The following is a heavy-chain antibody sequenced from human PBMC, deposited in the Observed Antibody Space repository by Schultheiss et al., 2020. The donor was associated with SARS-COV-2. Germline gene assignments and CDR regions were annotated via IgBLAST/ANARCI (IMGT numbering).Heavy chain of an antibody. J-gene: IGHJ6*02. CDR2: IRSKAYGGTT. CDR1: GFTFGDYA. CDR3: ARTPEYDFLKWGYYGMDV. V-gene: IGHV3-49*04. D-gene: IGHD3-3*01. Sequence: GGSLRLSCTASGFTFGDYAMSWVRQAPGKGLEWVGFIRSKAYGGTTEYAASVKGRFTISRDDSKSIAYLQMNSLRAEDTAVYYCARTPEYDFLKWGYYGMDVWGQGTTVTVSS.